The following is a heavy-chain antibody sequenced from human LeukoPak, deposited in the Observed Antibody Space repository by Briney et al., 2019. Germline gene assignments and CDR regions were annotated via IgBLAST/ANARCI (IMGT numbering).Heavy chain of an antibody. CDR1: GGSISSGDYY. CDR3: ARDLGYSRAYYYYYYMDV. V-gene: IGHV4-30-4*08. CDR2: IYYSGST. D-gene: IGHD2-15*01. J-gene: IGHJ6*03. Sequence: SETLSLTCTVSGGSISSGDYYWSWIRQPPGKGLEWIGYIYYSGSTYYNPSLKSRVTISVDTSKNQFSLKLSSVTAADTAVYYCARDLGYSRAYYYYYYMDVWGKGTTVTVSS.